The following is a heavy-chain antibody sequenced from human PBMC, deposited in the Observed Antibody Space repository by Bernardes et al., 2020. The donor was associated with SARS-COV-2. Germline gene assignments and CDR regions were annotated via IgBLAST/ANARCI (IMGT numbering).Heavy chain of an antibody. CDR1: GFTFSSYG. J-gene: IGHJ4*02. CDR3: ASSGSSGDY. D-gene: IGHD1-26*01. CDR2: ISYDGSNK. Sequence: GGSLKLSCAASGFTFSSYGMHWVRQAPGKGLEWVAVISYDGSNKYYADSVKGRFTISRDNSKNTLYLQMNSLRAEDTAVYYCASSGSSGDYWGQGTLVTVSS. V-gene: IGHV3-30*03.